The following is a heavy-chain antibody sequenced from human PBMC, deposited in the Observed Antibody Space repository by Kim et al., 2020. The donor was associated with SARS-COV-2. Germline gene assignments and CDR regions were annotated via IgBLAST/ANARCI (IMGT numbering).Heavy chain of an antibody. J-gene: IGHJ4*02. CDR3: ARGLEGSGSYYRGPQGDY. CDR2: IYHSGST. Sequence: SETLSLTCAVSGGSISSSNWWSWVRQPPGKGLEWIGEIYHSGSTNYNPSLKSRVTISVDKSKNQFSLKLSSVTAADTAVYYCARGLEGSGSYYRGPQGDYWGQGTLVTVSS. V-gene: IGHV4-4*02. CDR1: GGSISSSNW. D-gene: IGHD3-10*01.